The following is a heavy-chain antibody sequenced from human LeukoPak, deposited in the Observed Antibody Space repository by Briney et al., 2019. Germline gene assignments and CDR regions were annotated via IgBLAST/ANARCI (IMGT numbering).Heavy chain of an antibody. CDR2: INHSGST. CDR1: GGSFSGYY. CDR3: AREMQQLDDY. J-gene: IGHJ4*02. Sequence: SETLSLTCAVYGGSFSGYYWSWIRQPPGKGLERIGEINHSGSTNYNPSLKSRVTISVDTSKNQFSLKLSSVTAADTAVYYCAREMQQLDDYWGQGTLVTVSS. D-gene: IGHD6-13*01. V-gene: IGHV4-34*01.